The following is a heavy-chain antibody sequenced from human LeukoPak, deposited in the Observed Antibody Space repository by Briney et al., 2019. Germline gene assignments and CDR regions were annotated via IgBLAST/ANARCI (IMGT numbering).Heavy chain of an antibody. CDR1: GFAFSRYW. CDR2: INQGVSEK. Sequence: GGSLRLSCAASGFAFSRYWMGWVRQAPGKWREWVANINQGVSEKYYVDSVKGRFTISRDNAKNSVSLQMNSLRVEDTAVYDXAXXXXXGXGRGRYNNDFWGQGTLVTVSS. D-gene: IGHD1-14*01. J-gene: IGHJ4*02. CDR3: AXXXXXGXGRGRYNNDF. V-gene: IGHV3-7*01.